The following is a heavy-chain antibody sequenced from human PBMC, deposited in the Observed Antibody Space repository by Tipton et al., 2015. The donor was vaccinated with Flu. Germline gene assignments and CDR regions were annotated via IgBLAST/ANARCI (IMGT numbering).Heavy chain of an antibody. D-gene: IGHD2-2*01. CDR2: IYSSGIT. CDR3: ARGDCSSTSCLDY. J-gene: IGHJ4*02. CDR1: GGSFSGYY. Sequence: TLSLTCAVYGGSFSGYYWSWIRQPPGKGLEWIGRIYSSGITKYNPSLKSRVTMSVDTSKNQFSLSLSSVTAADTAVYYCARGDCSSTSCLDYWGQGTLVTVSS. V-gene: IGHV4-59*10.